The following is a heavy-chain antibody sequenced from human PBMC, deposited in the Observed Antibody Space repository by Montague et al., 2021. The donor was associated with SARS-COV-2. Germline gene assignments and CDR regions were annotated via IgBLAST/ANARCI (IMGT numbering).Heavy chain of an antibody. Sequence: SETLSLTCAVSGGSFSTYYWSWIRQSPGQGLEWIGNIDDSGNTNXNPSLGSRVSISVDTSSSQFSLYLTSVTAADAAVYYCARDQTVLKWIWYGMDVWGPGTPVTVSS. CDR3: ARDQTVLKWIWYGMDV. V-gene: IGHV4-34*01. D-gene: IGHD3-3*01. J-gene: IGHJ6*02. CDR2: IDDSGNT. CDR1: GGSFSTYY.